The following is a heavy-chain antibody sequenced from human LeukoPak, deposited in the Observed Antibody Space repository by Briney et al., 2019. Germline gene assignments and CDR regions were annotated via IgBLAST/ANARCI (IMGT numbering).Heavy chain of an antibody. CDR3: AREYIGEMATLNFDY. J-gene: IGHJ4*02. V-gene: IGHV3-33*01. D-gene: IGHD5-24*01. Sequence: GGSLRLSGAASGFTFSSYGMHWVRQAPGKGLEWVAVIWYDGSNKYYADSVKGRFTISRDNSKNTLYLQMNSLRAEDTAVYYCAREYIGEMATLNFDYWGQGTLVTVSS. CDR2: IWYDGSNK. CDR1: GFTFSSYG.